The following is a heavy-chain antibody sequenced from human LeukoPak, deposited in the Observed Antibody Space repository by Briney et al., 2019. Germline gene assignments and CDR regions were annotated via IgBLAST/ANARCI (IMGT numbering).Heavy chain of an antibody. V-gene: IGHV3-11*01. Sequence: GGSLSLSCAASGFTFSDYYMSWIRQAPGKGLEWVSYISKDGNSRNFADSVKGRFTISRDNAKNSLYLQMNSLRAEDTAVYYCARVMRSGSPFDYWGQGTLVTVSS. CDR3: ARVMRSGSPFDY. CDR1: GFTFSDYY. CDR2: ISKDGNSR. J-gene: IGHJ4*02. D-gene: IGHD1-26*01.